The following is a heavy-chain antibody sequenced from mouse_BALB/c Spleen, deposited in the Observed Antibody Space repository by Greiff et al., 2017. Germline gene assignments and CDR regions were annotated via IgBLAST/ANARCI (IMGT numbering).Heavy chain of an antibody. D-gene: IGHD2-14*01. J-gene: IGHJ4*01. CDR3: ARSYYRSFMDY. Sequence: QVQPKQSAAELARPGASVKMSCKASGYTFTSYTMHWVKQRPGQGLEWIGYINPSSGYTEYNQKFKDKTTLTADKSSSTAYMQLSSLTSEDSAVYYCARSYYRSFMDYWGQGTSVTVSA. CDR2: INPSSGYT. CDR1: GYTFTSYT. V-gene: IGHV1-4*02.